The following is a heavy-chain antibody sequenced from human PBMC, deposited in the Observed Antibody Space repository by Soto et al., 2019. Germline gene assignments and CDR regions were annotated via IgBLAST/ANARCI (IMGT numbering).Heavy chain of an antibody. CDR2: IYHSGST. J-gene: IGHJ5*02. CDR3: ARVPDR. V-gene: IGHV4-30-2*01. CDR1: GFTISSGGYS. D-gene: IGHD2-2*01. Sequence: SETLSLTCAVSGFTISSGGYSWSWIRQPPGKGLEWIGYIYHSGSTYYNPSLKSRVTISVDRSKNQFSLKLSSVTAADTAVYYCARVPDRWGQGTLVTVSS.